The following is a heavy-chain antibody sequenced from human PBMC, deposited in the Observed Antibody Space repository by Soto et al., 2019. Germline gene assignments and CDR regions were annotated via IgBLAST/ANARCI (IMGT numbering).Heavy chain of an antibody. CDR3: ARDRIVVVPAAMERYYYYYGMDV. V-gene: IGHV4-31*03. CDR2: IYYSGST. D-gene: IGHD2-2*01. Sequence: QVQLQESGPGLVKPSQTLSLTCTVSGGSISSGGYYWSWIRQHPGKGLEWIGYIYYSGSTYYNPSLKCRVTISVDTSKNQFSLKLSSVTAADTAVYYCARDRIVVVPAAMERYYYYYGMDVWGQGTTVTVSS. CDR1: GGSISSGGYY. J-gene: IGHJ6*02.